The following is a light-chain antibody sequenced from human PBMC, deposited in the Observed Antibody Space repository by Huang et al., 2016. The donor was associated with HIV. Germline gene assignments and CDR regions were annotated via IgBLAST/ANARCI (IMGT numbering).Light chain of an antibody. Sequence: EIVLTQSPATLSLSPGERATLSCRASQSVSSYLAWYQQKPGQAPRLLIYDASNRATGSPARFSGSGAGTDFTLTISSLEPEDFAVYYCQQRSNWPPLFTFGPGTKVHIK. CDR2: DAS. CDR3: QQRSNWPPLFT. V-gene: IGKV3-11*01. J-gene: IGKJ3*01. CDR1: QSVSSY.